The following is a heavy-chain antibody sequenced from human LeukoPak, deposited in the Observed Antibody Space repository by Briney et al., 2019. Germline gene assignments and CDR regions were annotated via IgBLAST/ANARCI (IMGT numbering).Heavy chain of an antibody. D-gene: IGHD3-10*01. J-gene: IGHJ4*02. CDR1: GGSITSRDYY. Sequence: PSETLSLTCIVSGGSITSRDYYWGWIRQPPEKGMEWIGSIQYSGTTYYNPSLKSRVTVSVDTSKNQFSLNLSSVTATDTAVYYCARRRGSRLRGLTTYYFDSWGQGTLVTVSS. V-gene: IGHV4-39*01. CDR3: ARRRGSRLRGLTTYYFDS. CDR2: IQYSGTT.